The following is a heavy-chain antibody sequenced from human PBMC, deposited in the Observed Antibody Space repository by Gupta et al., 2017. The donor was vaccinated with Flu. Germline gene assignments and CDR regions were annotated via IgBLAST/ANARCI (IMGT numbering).Heavy chain of an antibody. J-gene: IGHJ4*02. D-gene: IGHD3-10*01. CDR3: AKVGYYYGSGSYYNDNSDY. CDR2: ISVSVGST. Sequence: GVGGVSAISVSVGSTYSADSVKGRFTISRDNSKNTLYLQMNSLRAEDTAVYYCAKVGYYYGSGSYYNDNSDYWGQGTLVTVSS. V-gene: IGHV3-23*01.